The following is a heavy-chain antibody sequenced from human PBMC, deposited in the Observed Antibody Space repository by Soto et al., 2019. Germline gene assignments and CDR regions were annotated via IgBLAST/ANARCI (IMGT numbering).Heavy chain of an antibody. CDR1: GFRFSGYG. Sequence: QVQLVESGGGVVQPGRSLRLSCVASGFRFSGYGMYWVRQAPGKGLEWVARITFDGSNQFYGDSVKGRFTISRDDSKNTLYLQMNSLRSEVTALYYCAKDMGADYWGHGTPVIVSS. CDR2: ITFDGSNQ. D-gene: IGHD3-16*01. V-gene: IGHV3-30*18. CDR3: AKDMGADY. J-gene: IGHJ4*01.